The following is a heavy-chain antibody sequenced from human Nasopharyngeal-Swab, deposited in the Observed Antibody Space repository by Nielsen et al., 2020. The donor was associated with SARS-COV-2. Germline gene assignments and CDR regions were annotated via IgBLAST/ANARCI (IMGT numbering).Heavy chain of an antibody. Sequence: GESLKISCAASKFTMSRNGMHWVRQAPGKGLEWVAYISSSSSTSYYADSVKGRFTISRDNPKNSLYLQMNSLRDEETALYYCARDVAIVGATLENWGQGTLVTVSS. CDR3: ARDVAIVGATLEN. CDR1: KFTMSRNG. D-gene: IGHD1-26*01. V-gene: IGHV3-48*02. CDR2: ISSSSSTS. J-gene: IGHJ4*02.